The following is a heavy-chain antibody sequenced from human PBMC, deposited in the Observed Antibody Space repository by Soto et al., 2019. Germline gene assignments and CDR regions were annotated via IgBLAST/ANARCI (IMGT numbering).Heavy chain of an antibody. CDR2: VNPNSGGT. D-gene: IGHD1-20*01. CDR1: GYTFTGSY. J-gene: IGHJ4*02. V-gene: IGHV1-2*04. CDR3: ARFITGTKYYFDY. Sequence: ASVKVSCKASGYTFTGSYMHWGRQAPGQGLEWMGWVNPNSGGTNYAQKFQGWVTMTRDTSISTAYMELSRLRSDDTAVYYCARFITGTKYYFDYWGQGTLVTVSS.